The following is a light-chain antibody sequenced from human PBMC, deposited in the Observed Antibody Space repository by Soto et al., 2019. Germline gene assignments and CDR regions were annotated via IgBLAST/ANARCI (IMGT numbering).Light chain of an antibody. CDR2: GAS. V-gene: IGKV3-20*01. Sequence: EIVLTQSPGTLSLSPGERATLSCRASKSVSSSYLAWYQPKHGKAPRLLIYGASSRFTGIPDRFSVSGSVTDFTLTISRLEPEDFAVYDCQPYGSSHICTFGPGTKVD. J-gene: IGKJ3*01. CDR1: KSVSSSY. CDR3: QPYGSSHICT.